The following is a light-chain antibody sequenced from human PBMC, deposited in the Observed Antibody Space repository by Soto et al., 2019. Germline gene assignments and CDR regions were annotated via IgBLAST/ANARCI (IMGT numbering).Light chain of an antibody. Sequence: QSVLTHPASVSGSPGQSSTISCTGTSSDVGGYNYVSWYQQHPGKGPKLMIYEVSNRPSGVSNRFSGSKSGNTATLTISGLQAEDEADYYCSSYTSTTTRVFGTGTKVTVL. CDR1: SSDVGGYNY. V-gene: IGLV2-14*03. CDR2: EVS. J-gene: IGLJ1*01. CDR3: SSYTSTTTRV.